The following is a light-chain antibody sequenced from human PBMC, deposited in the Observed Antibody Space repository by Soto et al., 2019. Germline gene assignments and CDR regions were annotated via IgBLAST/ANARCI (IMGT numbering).Light chain of an antibody. CDR2: GAS. Sequence: EIVMTQSPATLSVSPGERATLSCRASQSVSSNLAWYQQKPGQAPRLLIYGASTRATGIPARFSGSGSGTEYTITISSVQSADFSIYFWQQYNNWPPDRTFGQGTKVEIK. CDR1: QSVSSN. V-gene: IGKV3-15*01. J-gene: IGKJ1*01. CDR3: QQYNNWPPDRT.